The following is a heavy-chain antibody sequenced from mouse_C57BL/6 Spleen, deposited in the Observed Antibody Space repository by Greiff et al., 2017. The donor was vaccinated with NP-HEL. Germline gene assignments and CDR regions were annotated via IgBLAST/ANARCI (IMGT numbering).Heavy chain of an antibody. CDR3: ARRSEGYFDY. V-gene: IGHV1-81*01. CDR2: IYPRSGNT. CDR1: GYTFTSYG. Sequence: VQLQQSGAELARPGASVKLSCKASGYTFTSYGISWVKQRTGQGLEWIGEIYPRSGNTYYNEKFKGKATLTADKSSSTAYMELRSLTSEDSAVYFCARRSEGYFDYWGQGTTLTVSS. J-gene: IGHJ2*01.